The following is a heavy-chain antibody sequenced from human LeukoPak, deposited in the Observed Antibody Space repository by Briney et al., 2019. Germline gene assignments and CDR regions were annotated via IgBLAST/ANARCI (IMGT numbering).Heavy chain of an antibody. Sequence: GGSLRLSCEASGFTFSTYGMHWVRQAPGKGLEWVAVISYDGSNKYYADSVKGRFTISRDNSKNTLYLQMNSLRAEDTAVYYCAKEDCSSTSCLFDYWGQGTLVTVSS. CDR2: ISYDGSNK. J-gene: IGHJ4*02. D-gene: IGHD2-2*01. V-gene: IGHV3-30*18. CDR1: GFTFSTYG. CDR3: AKEDCSSTSCLFDY.